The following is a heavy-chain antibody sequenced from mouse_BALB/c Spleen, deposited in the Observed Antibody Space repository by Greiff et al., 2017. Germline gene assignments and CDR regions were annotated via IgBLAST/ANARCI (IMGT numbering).Heavy chain of an antibody. D-gene: IGHD3-2*01. CDR1: GYTFTSYW. CDR2: IYPSDSYT. J-gene: IGHJ2*01. V-gene: IGHV1-69*02. Sequence: QVQLQQPGAELVRPGASVKLSCKASGYTFTSYWINWVKQRPGQGLEWIGNIYPSDSYTNYNQKFKDKATLTVDKSSSTAYMQLSSPTSEDSAVYYCTRWRQLGLLDYWGQGTTLTVSS. CDR3: TRWRQLGLLDY.